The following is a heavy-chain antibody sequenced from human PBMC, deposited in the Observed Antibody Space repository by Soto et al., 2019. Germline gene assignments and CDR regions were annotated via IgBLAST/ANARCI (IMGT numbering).Heavy chain of an antibody. V-gene: IGHV4-30-2*01. CDR3: ARGRETFDY. J-gene: IGHJ4*02. CDR1: GGSISSGGYS. Sequence: LQLQESGSGLVKPSQTLSLTCAVSGGSISSGGYSWSWIRQPPGKGLEWIGYIYHSGSTYYNPSLKSRVTISVDRSKNQFSLKLSSVTAADTAVYYCARGRETFDYWGQGTLVTVSS. CDR2: IYHSGST.